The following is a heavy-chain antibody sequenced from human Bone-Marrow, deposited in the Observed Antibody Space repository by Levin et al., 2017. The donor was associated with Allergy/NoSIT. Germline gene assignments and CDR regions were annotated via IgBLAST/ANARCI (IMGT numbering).Heavy chain of an antibody. V-gene: IGHV4-59*01. CDR2: IYHTGAT. J-gene: IGHJ6*01. CDR1: GVSISPYY. Sequence: PSETLSLTCTVFGVSISPYYWNWIRQSPGKGLEWIGYIYHTGATSYNPSLKSRATILVDTSKNQFTLKLRSVTPADTAVYYCARDGGRSYTHYYGMDVWGQGTTVAVSP. D-gene: IGHD1-26*01. CDR3: ARDGGRSYTHYYGMDV.